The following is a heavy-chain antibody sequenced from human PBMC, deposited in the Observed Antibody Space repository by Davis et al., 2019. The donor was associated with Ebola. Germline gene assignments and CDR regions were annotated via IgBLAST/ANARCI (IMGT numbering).Heavy chain of an antibody. V-gene: IGHV1-8*01. CDR3: ARVTNSGYDYFDY. Sequence: ASVKVSCKASGYTFTSYDINWVRQATGQGLEWMGWMNPNSGNTGYAQKLQGRVTMTTDTSTSTAYMELRSLRSDDTAVYYCARVTNSGYDYFDYWGQGTLVTVSS. CDR1: GYTFTSYD. D-gene: IGHD5-12*01. J-gene: IGHJ4*02. CDR2: MNPNSGNT.